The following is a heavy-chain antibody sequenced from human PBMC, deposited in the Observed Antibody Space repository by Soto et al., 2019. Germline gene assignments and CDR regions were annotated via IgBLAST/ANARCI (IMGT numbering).Heavy chain of an antibody. CDR1: GYSISSGYY. D-gene: IGHD3-22*01. V-gene: IGHV4-38-2*02. J-gene: IGHJ4*02. CDR3: ARDSDSSGYYYFDY. Sequence: PSETLSLICAVSGYSISSGYYWGWIRQPPGKGLEWIGSIYHSGSTYYNPSLKSRVTISVDTSKNQFSLKLSSVTAADTAVYYCARDSDSSGYYYFDYWGQGTLVTVSS. CDR2: IYHSGST.